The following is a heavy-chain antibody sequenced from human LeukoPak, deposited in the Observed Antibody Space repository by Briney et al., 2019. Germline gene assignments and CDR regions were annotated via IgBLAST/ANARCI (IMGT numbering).Heavy chain of an antibody. CDR3: ARNLNSGSYFGY. CDR1: GGTFSSYA. J-gene: IGHJ4*02. V-gene: IGHV1-69*04. CDR2: IIPILGIA. Sequence: EASVKVSCKASGGTFSSYAISWVRQAPGQGLEWMGRIIPILGIANHAQKFQGRVTITADKSTSTAYMELSSLRSEDTAVYYCARNLNSGSYFGYWGQGTLVTVSS. D-gene: IGHD1-26*01.